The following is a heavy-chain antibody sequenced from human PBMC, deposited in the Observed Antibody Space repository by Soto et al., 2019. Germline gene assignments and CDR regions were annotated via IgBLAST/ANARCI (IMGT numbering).Heavy chain of an antibody. V-gene: IGHV1-8*01. CDR3: ARTDGSLDS. J-gene: IGHJ4*02. CDR2: TNPKSGYT. CDR1: GYTFTRYD. D-gene: IGHD2-15*01. Sequence: QVQLVQSGAEVKKPGASVKLSCKTSGYTFTRYDINWVRQAPGQGLEWVGWTNPKSGYTGSAQKFQGRITMTRDSSITTAYMELNSLTSDDTAVYYCARTDGSLDSWGQGTLVTVSS.